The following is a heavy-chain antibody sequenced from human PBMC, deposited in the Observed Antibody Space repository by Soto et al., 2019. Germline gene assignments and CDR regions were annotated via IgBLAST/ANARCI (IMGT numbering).Heavy chain of an antibody. V-gene: IGHV4-4*02. CDR1: GGSISSSNW. Sequence: PSETLSLTCAVSGGSISSSNWCSWVSQPPGKGLEWIGEIYHSGSTNYNPSLKSRVTISVDTPKNQFSLKLSSVTAADTAVYYCAREVMVVAATPKANWFDPWGQGTLVTVSS. J-gene: IGHJ5*02. D-gene: IGHD2-15*01. CDR3: AREVMVVAATPKANWFDP. CDR2: IYHSGST.